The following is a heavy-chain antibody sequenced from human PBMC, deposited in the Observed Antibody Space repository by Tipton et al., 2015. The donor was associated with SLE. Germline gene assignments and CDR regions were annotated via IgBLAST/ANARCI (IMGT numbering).Heavy chain of an antibody. CDR3: AKKGSRCGGDCYPDDAFDI. D-gene: IGHD2-21*01. CDR1: GFTFNDYY. V-gene: IGHV3-11*01. J-gene: IGHJ3*02. CDR2: ISSSGSTI. Sequence: SLRLSCAASGFTFNDYYMTWIRQAPGKGLEWVSCISSSGSTIYYADSVKGRFTISRDNSKNTLYLQMNSLRAEDTAVYYCAKKGSRCGGDCYPDDAFDIWGQGTMVTVSS.